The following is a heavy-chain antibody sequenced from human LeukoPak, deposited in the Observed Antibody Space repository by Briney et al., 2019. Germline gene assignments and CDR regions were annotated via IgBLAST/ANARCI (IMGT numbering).Heavy chain of an antibody. CDR2: IGDNGGDT. CDR1: GLTFNNYS. J-gene: IGHJ4*02. CDR3: GRDWKLDY. V-gene: IGHV3-23*01. Sequence: GGSLRLSCAASGLTFNNYSMSWVRQAPGKGLEWVSAIGDNGGDTKYAVSVKGRFTISRDNSRSALYLQMNTLRVEDTAIYYCGRDWKLDYWGQGTLVTVSS. D-gene: IGHD1-1*01.